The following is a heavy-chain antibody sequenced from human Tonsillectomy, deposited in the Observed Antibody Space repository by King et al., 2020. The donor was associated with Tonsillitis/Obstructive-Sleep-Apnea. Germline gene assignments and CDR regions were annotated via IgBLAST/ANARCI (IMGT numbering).Heavy chain of an antibody. CDR1: GFTFRSYW. J-gene: IGHJ4*02. D-gene: IGHD3/OR15-3a*01. CDR2: IKQDGSEI. V-gene: IGHV3-7*01. CDR3: ASDWTSLDC. Sequence: VQLVESGGGLGQPGGSLRLSCAASGFTFRSYWMSWVRQAPGKGREWVANIKQDGSEIYYVDSVKGRFTISRDNAKNSLYLQMNSLRAEDTAVYYCASDWTSLDCWGQGTLVTVSS.